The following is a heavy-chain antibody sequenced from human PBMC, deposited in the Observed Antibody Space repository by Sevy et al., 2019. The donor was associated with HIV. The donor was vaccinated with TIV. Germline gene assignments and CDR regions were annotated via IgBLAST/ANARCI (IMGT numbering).Heavy chain of an antibody. CDR1: GFTFSSHA. J-gene: IGHJ4*02. D-gene: IGHD3-16*01. Sequence: GGSLRLSCAASGFTFSSHAMSWVRQAPGKGLEWVSAISGSGGSTYYADSVKGRFTISRDNFKNTLYLQMNSLRAEDTAVYYCAKGRAFWGDYFDYWGQGTLVTVSS. CDR2: ISGSGGST. CDR3: AKGRAFWGDYFDY. V-gene: IGHV3-23*01.